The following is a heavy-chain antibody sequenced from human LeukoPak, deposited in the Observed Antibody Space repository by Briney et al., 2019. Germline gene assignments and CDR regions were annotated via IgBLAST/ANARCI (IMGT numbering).Heavy chain of an antibody. J-gene: IGHJ1*01. D-gene: IGHD3-22*01. CDR1: GFTVSSNY. CDR2: IKQDGSEK. Sequence: GGSLRLSCAASGFTVSSNYMSWVRQAPGKGLEWVANIKQDGSEKYYVDSVKGRLTISRDNAKNSLYLQMNSLRAEDTAVYYCARDSSGYYYAEYFQHWGQGTLVTVSS. V-gene: IGHV3-7*01. CDR3: ARDSSGYYYAEYFQH.